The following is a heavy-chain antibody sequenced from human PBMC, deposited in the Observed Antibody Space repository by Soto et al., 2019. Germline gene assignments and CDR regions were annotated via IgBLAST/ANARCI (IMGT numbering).Heavy chain of an antibody. CDR1: GFTFSSYG. J-gene: IGHJ4*02. V-gene: IGHV3-33*01. CDR2: IWYDGSNK. Sequence: GGSLRLSCAASGFTFSSYGMHWIRQAPGKGLEWVAVIWYDGSNKYYADSVKGRFTISRDNSKNTLYLQMNSLRAEDTAVYYCARSSSWTTLLGYWGQGTLVTVSS. CDR3: ARSSSWTTLLGY. D-gene: IGHD6-13*01.